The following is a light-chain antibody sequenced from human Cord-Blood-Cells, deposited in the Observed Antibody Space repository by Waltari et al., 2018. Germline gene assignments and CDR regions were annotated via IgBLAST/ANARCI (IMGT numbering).Light chain of an antibody. Sequence: EIVLTQSPGTLSLSPGERATLPCRASQSVSSSYLAWYQQKPGQAPRLLIYGASSRATGIPDRFSGSGSGTDFTLTISRLEPGDFAVYYCQQYGSSPPWTFGQGTKVEIK. CDR2: GAS. V-gene: IGKV3-20*01. CDR1: QSVSSSY. CDR3: QQYGSSPPWT. J-gene: IGKJ1*01.